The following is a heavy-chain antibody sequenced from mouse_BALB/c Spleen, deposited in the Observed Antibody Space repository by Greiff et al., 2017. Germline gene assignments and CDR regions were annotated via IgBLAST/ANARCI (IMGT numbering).Heavy chain of an antibody. CDR2: ISSGGST. CDR3: ARSLYWFDY. J-gene: IGHJ2*01. CDR1: GFTFSSYA. D-gene: IGHD3-3*01. V-gene: IGHV5-6-5*01. Sequence: EVQLVESGGGLVKPGGSLKLSCAASGFTFSSYAMSWVRQTPEKRLEWVASISSGGSTYYPDSVKGRFTISRDNARNILYLQMSSLRSEDTAMYYCARSLYWFDYWGQGTTLTVSS.